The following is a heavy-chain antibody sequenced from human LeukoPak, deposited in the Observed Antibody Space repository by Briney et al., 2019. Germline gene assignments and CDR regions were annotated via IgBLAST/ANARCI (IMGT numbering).Heavy chain of an antibody. CDR1: DDSIITNSYY. D-gene: IGHD2-21*01. CDR3: TRGGDAHKFGNC. Sequence: SETLSLTCSVSDDSIITNSYYWGWIRQPPGKGLEWVGSLHFSGTPYYSPSLSSRVTVSRDTSNNQLSLNLKSVTASDTAVYFCTRGGDAHKFGNCWGPGILGTVSS. V-gene: IGHV4-39*01. CDR2: LHFSGTP. J-gene: IGHJ4*02.